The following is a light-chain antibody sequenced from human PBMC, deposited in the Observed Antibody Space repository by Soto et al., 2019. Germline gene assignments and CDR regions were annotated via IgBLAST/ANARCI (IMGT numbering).Light chain of an antibody. V-gene: IGLV2-14*01. Sequence: QSVRAQPASVSGSPGQSITISCTGTSGDVGAYDFVSWYQQHPGKAPRLMIYNVNNRPAGASNRFSGSKSGSTASLTISTLQAEDEADYYCASFTNTYSYVFGAGTKVTVL. J-gene: IGLJ1*01. CDR1: SGDVGAYDF. CDR2: NVN. CDR3: ASFTNTYSYV.